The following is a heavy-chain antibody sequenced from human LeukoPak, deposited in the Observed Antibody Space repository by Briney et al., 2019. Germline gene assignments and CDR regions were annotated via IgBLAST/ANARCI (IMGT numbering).Heavy chain of an antibody. CDR1: GGSISSYY. Sequence: SETLSLTCTVSGGSISSYYWSWIRQPPGKGLEWIGYIYYSGSAYYNPSLKSRVTMSLDTSKNQFSLKLSSVTAADTAVYYCARTGAYSSSWSIDYWGQGTLVTVSS. CDR3: ARTGAYSSSWSIDY. V-gene: IGHV4-59*01. CDR2: IYYSGSA. J-gene: IGHJ4*02. D-gene: IGHD6-13*01.